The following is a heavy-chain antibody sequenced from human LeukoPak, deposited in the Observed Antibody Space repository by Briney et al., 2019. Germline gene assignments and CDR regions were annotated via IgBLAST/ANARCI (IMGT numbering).Heavy chain of an antibody. CDR2: IYYSGST. CDR1: GGSISGSSYY. Sequence: SETLSLTCTVSGGSISGSSYYWGWIRQPPGKGLEWIGSIYYSGSTYYNPSLKSRVTISVDTSKNQFSLKLSSVTAADTAVYYCARPGSNDYYDSSAFDYWGQGTLVTVSS. V-gene: IGHV4-39*07. D-gene: IGHD3-22*01. CDR3: ARPGSNDYYDSSAFDY. J-gene: IGHJ4*02.